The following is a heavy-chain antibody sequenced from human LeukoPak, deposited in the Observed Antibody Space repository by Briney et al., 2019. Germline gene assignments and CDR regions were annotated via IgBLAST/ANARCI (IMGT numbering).Heavy chain of an antibody. CDR2: ISSSSSTI. V-gene: IGHV3-48*01. J-gene: IGHJ4*02. CDR1: GFTFSTYS. D-gene: IGHD3-22*01. Sequence: GGSLRLSCAASGFTFSTYSMNWVRQAPGKGLEWVSYISSSSSTIYYADSVKGRFTISRDNAKNSLYLQMNSLRAEDTAVYYCARGAYYYEDWGQGTLVTVSS. CDR3: ARGAYYYED.